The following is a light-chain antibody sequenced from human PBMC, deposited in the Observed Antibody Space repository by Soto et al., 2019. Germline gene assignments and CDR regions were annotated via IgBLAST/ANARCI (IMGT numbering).Light chain of an antibody. CDR1: QSVSSF. J-gene: IGKJ1*01. CDR2: DAS. Sequence: ESVLTQSPAPPSLSPGERATLSCRASQSVSSFLAWNQQKRGQTPRLLIYDASNRATGIPARFSGTESGTDFTRTISSLEPADFALHYCQQYTNWPKTFGQGTKVEI. V-gene: IGKV3-11*01. CDR3: QQYTNWPKT.